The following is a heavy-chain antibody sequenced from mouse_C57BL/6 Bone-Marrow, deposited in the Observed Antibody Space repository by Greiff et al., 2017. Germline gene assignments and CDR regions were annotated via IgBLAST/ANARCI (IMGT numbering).Heavy chain of an antibody. CDR2: IYPRSGNT. J-gene: IGHJ3*01. Sequence: VQLQQSGAELARPGASVKLSCTASGYTFTSYGISWVKQRTGQGLEWIGEIYPRSGNTYYNEKFKGKATLTADKSSSTAYMELRSLTSEDSAVYFCARWSPVLYWGQGTLVTVSA. V-gene: IGHV1-81*01. CDR1: GYTFTSYG. CDR3: ARWSPVLY.